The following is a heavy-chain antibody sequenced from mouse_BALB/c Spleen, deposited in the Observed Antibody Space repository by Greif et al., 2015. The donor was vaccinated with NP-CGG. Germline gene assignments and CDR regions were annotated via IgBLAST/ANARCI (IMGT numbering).Heavy chain of an antibody. CDR1: GFAFSSYD. Sequence: EVKLVESGGGLVKPGGSLKLSCAASGFAFSSYDMSWVRQTPEKRLEWVAYISSGGGSTYYPDTVKGRFTISRDNAKNTLYLQMSSLKSEDTAMYYCARHPRQLGLRDYAMDYWGQGTSVIVSS. D-gene: IGHD3-2*01. V-gene: IGHV5-12-1*01. J-gene: IGHJ4*01. CDR2: ISSGGGST. CDR3: ARHPRQLGLRDYAMDY.